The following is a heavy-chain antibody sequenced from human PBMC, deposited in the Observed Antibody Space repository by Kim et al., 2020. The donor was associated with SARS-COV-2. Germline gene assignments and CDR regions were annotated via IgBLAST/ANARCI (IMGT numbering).Heavy chain of an antibody. CDR3: ARDGTTRNGGYYFDY. Sequence: QEFQGRVTITRDAYASTAYMELSSLRSEDTAVYYCARDGTTRNGGYYFDYWGQGALVTVSS. J-gene: IGHJ4*02. D-gene: IGHD1-1*01. V-gene: IGHV1-3*01.